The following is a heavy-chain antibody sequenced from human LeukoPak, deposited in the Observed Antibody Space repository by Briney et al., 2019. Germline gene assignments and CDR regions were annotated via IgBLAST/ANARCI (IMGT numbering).Heavy chain of an antibody. D-gene: IGHD1-26*01. CDR3: ARDSLGAGTVGATSGY. Sequence: SETLSLTCAVYGGSFSGYYWSWIRQPPGKGLEWIGEINHSGSTNYNPSLKSRVTISVDTSKNQFSLKLSSVTAADTAVYYCARDSLGAGTVGATSGYWGQGTLVTVSS. J-gene: IGHJ4*02. V-gene: IGHV4-34*01. CDR2: INHSGST. CDR1: GGSFSGYY.